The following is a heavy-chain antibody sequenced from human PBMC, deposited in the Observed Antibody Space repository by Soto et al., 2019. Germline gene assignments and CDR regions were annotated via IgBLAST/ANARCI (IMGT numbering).Heavy chain of an antibody. CDR3: ARPASGGSRDAFDV. D-gene: IGHD2-15*01. J-gene: IGHJ3*01. CDR2: IDPTDSFT. V-gene: IGHV5-10-1*01. Sequence: SGESLKISCKASGYKFTTFWLNWVRQTPGKGLEWLGRIDPTDSFTNYSPPFEGHVTISVDRSISTAYLQWNSLQASDTAIYYCARPASGGSRDAFDVWGQATTVTVSS. CDR1: GYKFTTFW.